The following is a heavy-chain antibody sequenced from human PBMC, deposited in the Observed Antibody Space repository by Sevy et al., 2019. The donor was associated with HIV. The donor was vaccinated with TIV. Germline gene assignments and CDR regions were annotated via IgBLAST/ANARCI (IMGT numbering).Heavy chain of an antibody. D-gene: IGHD3-10*01. CDR2: IYYSGST. J-gene: IGHJ4*02. Sequence: ETLSLTCTVSGGSVSSGSYYWSWIRQPPWKGVAWIGYIYYSGSTNYNPSLKSRVTISVDTSKNQFSLKLSSVTAADTAVYYCARDSYGSGSYYRHWGQGTLVTVSS. CDR1: GGSVSSGSYY. CDR3: ARDSYGSGSYYRH. V-gene: IGHV4-61*01.